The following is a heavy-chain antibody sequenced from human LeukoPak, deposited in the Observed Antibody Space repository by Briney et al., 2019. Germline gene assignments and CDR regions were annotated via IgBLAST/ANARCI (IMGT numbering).Heavy chain of an antibody. D-gene: IGHD3-3*01. CDR2: IKHDGSEK. V-gene: IGHV3-7*01. J-gene: IGHJ4*02. Sequence: GGSLRLSCAASGFTFGSYWMSWVRQAPGKGLEWVANIKHDGSEKYYVDSVKGRFAISRDNGKNSLYLQMNSLRVEDMAVYYCARAPREWLLGYHFEYWGQGTLVTVSS. CDR1: GFTFGSYW. CDR3: ARAPREWLLGYHFEY.